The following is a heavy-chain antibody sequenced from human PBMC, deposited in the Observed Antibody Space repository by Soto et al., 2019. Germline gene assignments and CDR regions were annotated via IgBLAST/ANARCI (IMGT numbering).Heavy chain of an antibody. CDR3: ARRMYYYGSGSYYKERAFDI. CDR1: GGSFSGYY. CDR2: INHSGST. Sequence: QVQLQQWGAGLLKPSETLSLTCAVYGGSFSGYYWSWIRQPPGKGLEWIGEINHSGSTNYNPSHKSRVTISVDTSKNQFSLKLSSVTAADTAVYYCARRMYYYGSGSYYKERAFDIWGQGTMVTVSS. D-gene: IGHD3-10*01. J-gene: IGHJ3*02. V-gene: IGHV4-34*01.